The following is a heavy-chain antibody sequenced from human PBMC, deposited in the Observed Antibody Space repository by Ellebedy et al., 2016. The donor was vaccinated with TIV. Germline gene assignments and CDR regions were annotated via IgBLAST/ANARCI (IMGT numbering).Heavy chain of an antibody. Sequence: GESLKISXAASGFTFSSYAMSWVRQAPGKGLEWVSAISGSGGSTYYADSVKGRFTISRDNSKNTLYLQMNSLRAEDTAVYYCATERASGTKWELPGYWGQGTLVTVSS. CDR1: GFTFSSYA. CDR3: ATERASGTKWELPGY. D-gene: IGHD1-26*01. CDR2: ISGSGGST. J-gene: IGHJ4*02. V-gene: IGHV3-23*01.